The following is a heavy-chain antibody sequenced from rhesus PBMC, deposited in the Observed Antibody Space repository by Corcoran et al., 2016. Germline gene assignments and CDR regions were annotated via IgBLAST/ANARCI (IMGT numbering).Heavy chain of an antibody. V-gene: IGHV4-169*01. CDR2: IYGSGSST. Sequence: QLQLQESGPGLVKPSETLAVTCAVSGGSISRSYWSWIRQAPGKGLEWIGYIYGSGSSTNYNPSLKSRVTLSVDTSKNQLSLKLSSVTTADTAVYYCARAAGYSYSYFDYWGQGVLVTVSS. CDR3: ARAAGYSYSYFDY. D-gene: IGHD5-12*01. J-gene: IGHJ4*01. CDR1: GGSISRSY.